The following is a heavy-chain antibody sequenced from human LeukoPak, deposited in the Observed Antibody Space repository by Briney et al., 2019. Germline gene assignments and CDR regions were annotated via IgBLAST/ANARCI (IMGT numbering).Heavy chain of an antibody. Sequence: GSLRLSCAASGFTFSSYAMSWVRQPPGKGLEGIGSIYYSGSTYYNPSLKSRVTISVDTSKNQFSLKLSSVTAADTAVYYCARVGIRYFDWLLDYYYGMDVWGQGTTVTVSS. D-gene: IGHD3-9*01. J-gene: IGHJ6*02. V-gene: IGHV4-39*07. CDR1: GFTFSSYA. CDR3: ARVGIRYFDWLLDYYYGMDV. CDR2: IYYSGST.